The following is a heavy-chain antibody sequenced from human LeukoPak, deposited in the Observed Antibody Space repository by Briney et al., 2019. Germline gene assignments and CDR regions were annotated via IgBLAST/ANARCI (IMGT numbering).Heavy chain of an antibody. CDR2: IWYDGTNK. CDR1: GFSFSSYG. CDR3: ARDQRGFSYSKYYFDY. J-gene: IGHJ4*02. D-gene: IGHD5-18*01. Sequence: GGSLRLPCAASGFSFSSYGMHWVRQAPGKGLEGVAVIWYDGTNKYYADSVKGRFTISRDNSKNTLYLQMNSLRAEDTAVYYCARDQRGFSYSKYYFDYWGQGTLVTVSS. V-gene: IGHV3-33*01.